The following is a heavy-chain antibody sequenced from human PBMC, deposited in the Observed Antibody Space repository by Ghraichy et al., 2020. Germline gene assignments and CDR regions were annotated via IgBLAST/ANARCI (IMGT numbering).Heavy chain of an antibody. J-gene: IGHJ4*02. D-gene: IGHD2-2*01. V-gene: IGHV3-23*01. CDR1: GFTFSSYA. CDR3: ARRCSSTSCYIDY. Sequence: GGSLRLSCAASGFTFSSYAMSWVRQAPGKGLEWVSGISGSGGSTHYADSVTGRFTISRDNSKNTLYLQMNSLRAEDTAVYYCARRCSSTSCYIDYWGQGTLVTVSS. CDR2: ISGSGGST.